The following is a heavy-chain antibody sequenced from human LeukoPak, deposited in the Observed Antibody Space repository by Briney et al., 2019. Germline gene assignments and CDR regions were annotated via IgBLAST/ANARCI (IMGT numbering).Heavy chain of an antibody. CDR1: GYTFTGYY. J-gene: IGHJ3*02. V-gene: IGHV1-2*02. Sequence: ASVKVSCKTSGYTFTGYYIQWVRQAPGQGLEWMGYINPTSGGTNYAQEFQGRVTMTRDTSISTAYMELSRLTSDDTAVYYCAGGEMITFGGVIVISTFDIWGQGTMVTVS. CDR2: INPTSGGT. CDR3: AGGEMITFGGVIVISTFDI. D-gene: IGHD3-16*02.